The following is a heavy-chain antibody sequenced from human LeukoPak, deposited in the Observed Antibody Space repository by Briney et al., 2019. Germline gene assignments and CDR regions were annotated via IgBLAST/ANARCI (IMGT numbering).Heavy chain of an antibody. CDR2: IQSKTDGGKT. CDR3: ATGIRGD. Sequence: GGSLRLSCAASGFIVTNAWMNWVRQAPGKGLEWVGRIQSKTDGGKTDYAAPVKGRFTISRDDSKNTLYLQMNSLKTEDTAIYYCATGIRGDWGQGTLVTVSS. V-gene: IGHV3-15*07. D-gene: IGHD3-3*02. CDR1: GFIVTNAW. J-gene: IGHJ4*02.